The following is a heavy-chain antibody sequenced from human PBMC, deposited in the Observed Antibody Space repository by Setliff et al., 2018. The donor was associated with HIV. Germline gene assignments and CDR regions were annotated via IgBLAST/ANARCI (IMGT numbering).Heavy chain of an antibody. V-gene: IGHV4-39*01. J-gene: IGHJ4*02. CDR1: GGSINRSPYY. CDR3: ARHLIAARHDSFDS. CDR2: IFNSGST. Sequence: SETLSLTCTVSGGSINRSPYYWGWIRQPPGKGREWMASIFNSGSTYHNPSLKSRFTISVDTSKNHFSLKLSSVTAADTAVYYGARHLIAARHDSFDSWAQGTLVTVSS. D-gene: IGHD6-6*01.